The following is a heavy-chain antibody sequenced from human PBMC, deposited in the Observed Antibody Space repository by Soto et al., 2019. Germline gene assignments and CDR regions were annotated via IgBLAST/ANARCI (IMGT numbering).Heavy chain of an antibody. CDR3: AKDSGARPEYFHD. CDR1: GGTFSSYA. CDR2: IIPIFGTA. J-gene: IGHJ1*01. D-gene: IGHD4-17*01. Sequence: SVKVSCKASGGTFSSYAISRVRQAPGQGLEWMGGIIPIFGTANYAQKFQGRVTITADESTSTAYMELSSLRSEDTAVYYCAKDSGARPEYFHDWGQGTLVTVSS. V-gene: IGHV1-69*13.